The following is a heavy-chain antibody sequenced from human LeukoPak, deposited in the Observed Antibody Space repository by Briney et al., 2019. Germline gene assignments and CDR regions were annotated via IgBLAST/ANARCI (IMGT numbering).Heavy chain of an antibody. CDR3: ARHSIAARSRSNFDF. Sequence: ASETLSLTCTVSGDSISSYYWSWIRQPPGKGLEWIGYISYSGSTNYNPSLKSRVTISVDTSKNQFSLKLNPVTAADTAVYYCARHSIAARSRSNFDFWGQGTLVTVSS. V-gene: IGHV4-59*08. CDR2: ISYSGST. D-gene: IGHD6-6*01. J-gene: IGHJ4*02. CDR1: GDSISSYY.